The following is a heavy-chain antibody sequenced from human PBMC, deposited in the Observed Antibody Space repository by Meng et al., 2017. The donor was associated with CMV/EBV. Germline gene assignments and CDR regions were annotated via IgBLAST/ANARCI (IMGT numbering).Heavy chain of an antibody. J-gene: IGHJ6*02. CDR3: ARARGHQVVVPAAIREGEGDYYYGMDV. D-gene: IGHD2-2*02. CDR1: GYTFTSYY. CDR2: INPSGGST. V-gene: IGHV1-46*01. Sequence: ASVKVSCKASGYTFTSYYMHWVRQAPGQGLEWMGIINPSGGSTSYAQKFQGRVTMTRDTSTSTVYMELSSLRSEDTAVYYCARARGHQVVVPAAIREGEGDYYYGMDVWGQGTTVTVSS.